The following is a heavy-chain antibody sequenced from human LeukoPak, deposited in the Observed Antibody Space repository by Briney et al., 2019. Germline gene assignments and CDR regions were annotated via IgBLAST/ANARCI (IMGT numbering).Heavy chain of an antibody. CDR3: ARVSSGIHLGDDY. CDR1: GYTFTGYY. D-gene: IGHD4-17*01. J-gene: IGHJ4*02. Sequence: ASVKVSCKASGYTFTGYYMHWVRQAPGQGLEWMGWISAYNGNTNYAQKLQGRVTMTTDTSTSTAYMELRSLRSDDTAVYYCARVSSGIHLGDDYWGQGTLVTVSS. V-gene: IGHV1-18*04. CDR2: ISAYNGNT.